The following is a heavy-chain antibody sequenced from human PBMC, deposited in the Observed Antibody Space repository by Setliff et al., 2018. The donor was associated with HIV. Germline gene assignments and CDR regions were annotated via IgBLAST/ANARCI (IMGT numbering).Heavy chain of an antibody. Sequence: PSETLSLPCTVSGGSISSYYWSWIRQPPGKGLEWIGYIYTRGSTTYNPSLRSRVKRAVDTSKNHFPLKLRAVTAADTAVYSCAREDIAVASSFDIWGQGTMVTVSS. CDR3: AREDIAVASSFDI. D-gene: IGHD6-19*01. V-gene: IGHV4-4*08. J-gene: IGHJ3*02. CDR1: GGSISSYY. CDR2: IYTRGST.